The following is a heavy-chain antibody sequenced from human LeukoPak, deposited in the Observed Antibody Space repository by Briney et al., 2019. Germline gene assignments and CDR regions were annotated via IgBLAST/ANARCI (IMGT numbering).Heavy chain of an antibody. D-gene: IGHD3-22*01. J-gene: IGHJ4*02. CDR2: INHSGST. Sequence: SETLSLTCTVSGGSISRSNYYWGCVRQPPGKGLEWIGEINHSGSTNYNPSLKSRVTISVDTSKNQFSLKLSSVTAADTAVYYCARAPYYDSSGYYIYYFDYWGQGTLVTVSS. V-gene: IGHV4-39*07. CDR1: GGSISRSNYY. CDR3: ARAPYYDSSGYYIYYFDY.